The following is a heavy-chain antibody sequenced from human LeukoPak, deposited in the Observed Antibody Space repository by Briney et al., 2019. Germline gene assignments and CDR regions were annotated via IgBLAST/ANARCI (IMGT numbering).Heavy chain of an antibody. CDR1: GGSISSYY. Sequence: SETLFLTCTVSGGSISSYYWSWIRQPPGKGLEWIGYIYYSGGTNYNPSLKSRVTISVDTSKNQFSLKLSSVIAADTAVYYCARDLDAFDIWGQGTMVTVSS. V-gene: IGHV4-59*01. CDR3: ARDLDAFDI. J-gene: IGHJ3*02. CDR2: IYYSGGT.